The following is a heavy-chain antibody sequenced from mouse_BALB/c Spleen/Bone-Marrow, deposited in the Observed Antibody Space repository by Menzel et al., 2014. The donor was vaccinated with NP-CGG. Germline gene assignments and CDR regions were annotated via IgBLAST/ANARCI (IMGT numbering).Heavy chain of an antibody. CDR3: ARSYDGYPYAMNY. D-gene: IGHD2-3*01. CDR1: GYLFTSYY. CDR2: FDPFNGGT. Sequence: VQLQQSGPELMKPGASVKISCKASGYLFTSYYMHWVKQSHGESLEWIGYFDPFNGGTSYNQKFKGKATFTVDKSSSTAYMHLSSLTSEDSAVDYCARSYDGYPYAMNYWGQGTSVTVSS. V-gene: IGHV1S135*01. J-gene: IGHJ4*01.